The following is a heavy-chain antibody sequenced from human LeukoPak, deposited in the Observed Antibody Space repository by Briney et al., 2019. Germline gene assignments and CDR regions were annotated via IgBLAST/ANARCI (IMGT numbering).Heavy chain of an antibody. CDR2: FYYSGST. CDR1: GGSISSSSYY. Sequence: SETLSLTCTVSGGSISSSSYYWGWIRQPPGRRLEWIGSFYYSGSTYHNPSLKSRVTISVDTSKNNFSLKLNSVTAADTAVYYCARHSSSGLYLQSWGQGTLVTVSS. CDR3: ARHSSSGLYLQS. V-gene: IGHV4-39*01. D-gene: IGHD6-19*01. J-gene: IGHJ4*01.